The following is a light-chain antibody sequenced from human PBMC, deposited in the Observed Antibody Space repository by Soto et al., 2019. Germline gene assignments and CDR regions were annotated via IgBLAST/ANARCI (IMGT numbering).Light chain of an antibody. V-gene: IGLV2-14*01. CDR3: SSYTSSSTLV. CDR1: SSDVGGYNY. CDR2: EVS. Sequence: QSALAQPASVSGSPGQSITISCTGTSSDVGGYNYVSWYQQHPGKAPKLMIYEVSNRPSGVSNRFSGSQSGNTASLTISLLQAEDEADYYCSSYTSSSTLVFGTGTKVTGL. J-gene: IGLJ1*01.